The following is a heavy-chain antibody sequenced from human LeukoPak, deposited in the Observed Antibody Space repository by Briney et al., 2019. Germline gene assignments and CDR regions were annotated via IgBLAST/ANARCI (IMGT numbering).Heavy chain of an antibody. CDR3: ARDTNWFDP. J-gene: IGHJ5*02. CDR2: IYYSGST. Sequence: SETLSLTYTVSGGSISSSSYYWGWLRQPPGKGLEWIGSIYYSGSTYYNPSLKSRVTISVDTSKNQFSLKLSSVTAADTAVYYCARDTNWFDPWGQGTLVTVSS. V-gene: IGHV4-39*07. CDR1: GGSISSSSYY.